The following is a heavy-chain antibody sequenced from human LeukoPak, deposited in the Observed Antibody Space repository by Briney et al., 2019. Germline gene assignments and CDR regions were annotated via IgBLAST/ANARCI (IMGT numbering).Heavy chain of an antibody. V-gene: IGHV4-61*01. D-gene: IGHD5-12*01. CDR3: ARGATSDSGFDI. J-gene: IGHJ3*02. CDR2: IYYSGST. CDR1: DYSISSGYY. Sequence: PSETLSLTCTVSDYSISSGYYWSWIRQPPGKGLEWIGYIYYSGSTNYDPSLKSRVTISVDTSKNQFSLKLGSVTAADTAVYYCARGATSDSGFDIWGQGTMVTISS.